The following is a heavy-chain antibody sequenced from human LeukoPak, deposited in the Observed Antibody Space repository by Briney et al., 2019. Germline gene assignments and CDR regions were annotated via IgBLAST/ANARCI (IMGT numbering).Heavy chain of an antibody. CDR1: GFTFSSYA. D-gene: IGHD3-16*02. CDR3: AREGRLGELSPMDY. J-gene: IGHJ4*02. Sequence: GGSLRLSCAASGFTFSSYAIHWVRQAPGKGLEWVAVIPYDGSNKYYADSVKGRFTISRDNSKNTLYLQMNSLRAEDTAVYYCAREGRLGELSPMDYWGQGTLVTVSS. V-gene: IGHV3-30-3*01. CDR2: IPYDGSNK.